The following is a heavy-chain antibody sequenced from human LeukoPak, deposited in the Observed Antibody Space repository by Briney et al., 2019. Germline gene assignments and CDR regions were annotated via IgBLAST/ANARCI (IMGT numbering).Heavy chain of an antibody. D-gene: IGHD6-13*01. CDR1: GFTFDDYT. J-gene: IGHJ4*02. Sequence: GGSLRLSCAASGFTFDDYTMHWVRQAPGKGLEWVSLISWDGGSTYYADSVKGRFTISRDNSKNTLYLQMNSLRVEDTAIYYRARQSSGIAATDKIDYWGQGTLVTVSS. CDR2: ISWDGGST. CDR3: ARQSSGIAATDKIDY. V-gene: IGHV3-43*01.